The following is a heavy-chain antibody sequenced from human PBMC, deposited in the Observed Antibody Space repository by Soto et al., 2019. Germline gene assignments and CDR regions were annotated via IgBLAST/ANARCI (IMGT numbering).Heavy chain of an antibody. CDR1: GGSISSYY. V-gene: IGHV4-59*01. J-gene: IGHJ3*02. Sequence: SETLSLTCTVSGGSISSYYWSWIRQPPGKGLEWIGYIYYSGSTNYNPSLKSRVTISVDTSKNQFSLKLSSVTAADTAVYYCARAYDYYDSSGYYDAFDIWGQGTMVTVSS. D-gene: IGHD3-22*01. CDR2: IYYSGST. CDR3: ARAYDYYDSSGYYDAFDI.